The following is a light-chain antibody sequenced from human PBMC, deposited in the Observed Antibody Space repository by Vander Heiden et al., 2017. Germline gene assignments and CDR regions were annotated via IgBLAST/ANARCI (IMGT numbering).Light chain of an antibody. J-gene: IGLJ1*01. CDR1: SSNIGAGYD. V-gene: IGLV1-40*01. Sequence: QSVLTQPPSVAGAPRQRVTISCTGISSNIGAGYDVHWYQQLPGTAPKLLIYGNSNRPSGVPDRFSGSKSGTSASLAITGFQAEDEADYYCQSYDSSLSGYVFGTGTKVTVL. CDR3: QSYDSSLSGYV. CDR2: GNS.